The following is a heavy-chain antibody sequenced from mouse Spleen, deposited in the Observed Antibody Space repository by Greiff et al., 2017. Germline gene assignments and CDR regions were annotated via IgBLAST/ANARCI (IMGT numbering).Heavy chain of an antibody. CDR1: GFSLTSYG. V-gene: IGHV2-6*01. Sequence: QVQLQQSGPGLVAPSQSLSITCTVSGFSLTSYGVDWVRQSPGKGLEWLGVIWGGGSTNYNSALKSRLSISKDNSKSQVFLKMNSLQTDDTAMYYCASEGAIYDGYPAWFAYWGQGTLVTVSA. D-gene: IGHD2-3*01. J-gene: IGHJ3*01. CDR3: ASEGAIYDGYPAWFAY. CDR2: IWGGGST.